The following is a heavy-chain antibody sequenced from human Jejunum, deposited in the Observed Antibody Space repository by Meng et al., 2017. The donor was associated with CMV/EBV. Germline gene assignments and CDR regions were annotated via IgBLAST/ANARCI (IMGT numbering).Heavy chain of an antibody. V-gene: IGHV3-53*01. J-gene: IGHJ2*01. CDR1: GITVSSNY. Sequence: ESLKISCAVSGITVSSNYMSWVRQAPGKGLEWISRIHSEGHTYYADSVKGRFTISRDNSKNTLYLQMNTLKAEDTAVYYCARIDFWGRGTLVTVSS. CDR2: IHSEGHT. CDR3: ARIDF.